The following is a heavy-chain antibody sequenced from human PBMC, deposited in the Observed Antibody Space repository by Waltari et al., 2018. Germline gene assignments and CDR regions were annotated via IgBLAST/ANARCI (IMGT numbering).Heavy chain of an antibody. CDR1: RGSISSSN. V-gene: IGHV3-23*01. CDR2: ISGSGGST. D-gene: IGHD5-12*01. CDR3: ANKGGGGYDPWVAYFDY. J-gene: IGHJ4*02. Sequence: VQLQESGPGLVKPSGTLSLTCAVSRGSISSSNWWSWVRQPPGKGLAWVSAISGSGGSTDYADSVKCRFTISRDNSKNTLYLQRNSLRAEDTAVYYCANKGGGGYDPWVAYFDYWGQGTLVTVSS.